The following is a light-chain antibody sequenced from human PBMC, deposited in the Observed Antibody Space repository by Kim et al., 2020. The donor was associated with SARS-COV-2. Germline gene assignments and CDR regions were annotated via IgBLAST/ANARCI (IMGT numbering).Light chain of an antibody. CDR3: QQYGSSPLT. CDR1: KSVSSSY. CDR2: GAS. Sequence: SPGERATLSCRASKSVSSSYLAWYQQKPGQAPRLIIYGASSRATSIPDRFSGRGSGTDFTLTISRLEPEDVAVYYCQQYGSSPLTFGGGTKVDIK. J-gene: IGKJ4*01. V-gene: IGKV3-20*01.